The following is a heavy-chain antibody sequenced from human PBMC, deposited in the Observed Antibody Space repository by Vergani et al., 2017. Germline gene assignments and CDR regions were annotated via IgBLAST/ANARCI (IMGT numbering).Heavy chain of an antibody. Sequence: VQLEESGPGLVKPSENLSLTCTVSGVSITSFYWAWVRQPPGKGLEWIGLISYTGSNNYNSSLQSRVSMSVDTSKNQFSLNLSSVTAADTAIYYCATFRRFDMRATDYYPFDYWGHGTLVTVSS. CDR3: ATFRRFDMRATDYYPFDY. CDR2: ISYTGSN. D-gene: IGHD3-9*01. CDR1: GVSITSFY. V-gene: IGHV4-59*01. J-gene: IGHJ4*01.